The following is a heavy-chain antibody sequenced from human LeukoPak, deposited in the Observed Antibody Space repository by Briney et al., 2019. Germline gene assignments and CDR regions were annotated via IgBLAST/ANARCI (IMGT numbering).Heavy chain of an antibody. CDR2: ISGSGGST. Sequence: GGSLRLSCAASGFTFSSSAMSWVRQAPGKGLEWVSAISGSGGSTYYADSVKGRFTISRDNSKNTLYLQMNSLRAEDTAVYYCAKSRGRVMATDYWGRGTLVTVSS. CDR3: AKSRGRVMATDY. CDR1: GFTFSSSA. J-gene: IGHJ4*02. V-gene: IGHV3-23*01. D-gene: IGHD3/OR15-3a*01.